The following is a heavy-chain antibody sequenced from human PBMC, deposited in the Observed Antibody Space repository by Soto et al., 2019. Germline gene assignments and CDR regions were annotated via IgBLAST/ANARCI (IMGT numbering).Heavy chain of an antibody. CDR2: IYYSGST. Sequence: PSETLSLTCTVSGGSISSGGYYWNWIRQHPGKGLEWIGYIYYSGSTYYNPSLKSRVTISVDTSKNQFSLKLSSVTAADTAVYYCARTFDYGDSYYFDYWGQGTLVTVSS. CDR1: GGSISSGGYY. J-gene: IGHJ4*02. D-gene: IGHD4-17*01. V-gene: IGHV4-31*03. CDR3: ARTFDYGDSYYFDY.